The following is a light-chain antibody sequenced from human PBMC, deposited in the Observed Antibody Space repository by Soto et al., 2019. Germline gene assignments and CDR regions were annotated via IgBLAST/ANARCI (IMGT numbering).Light chain of an antibody. CDR2: DAS. CDR1: QSVSSY. J-gene: IGKJ2*01. V-gene: IGKV3-11*01. CDR3: QQRSNWPPYT. Sequence: EIVLTQSPATLSLSPGERATLSCSASQSVSSYLAWYQQKPGQAPRLLIYDASNRATGIPARFSGSGSGTDFTLTIRSLEPEDFAVYYCQQRSNWPPYTLGQGTKLEIK.